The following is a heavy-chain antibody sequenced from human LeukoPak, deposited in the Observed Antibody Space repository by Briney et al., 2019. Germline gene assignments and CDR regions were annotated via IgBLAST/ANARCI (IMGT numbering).Heavy chain of an antibody. CDR3: ARQGSYDYVWGSYRSYYFDY. CDR2: IYYSGSI. J-gene: IGHJ4*02. V-gene: IGHV4-39*01. Sequence: PSETLSLTCTVSGGSISSSSYYWGWIRQPPGKGLEWKGSIYYSGSIYYNPSLKSRVTISVDTSKNQFSLKLSSVTAADTAVYYCARQGSYDYVWGSYRSYYFDYWGQGTLVTVSS. CDR1: GGSISSSSYY. D-gene: IGHD3-16*02.